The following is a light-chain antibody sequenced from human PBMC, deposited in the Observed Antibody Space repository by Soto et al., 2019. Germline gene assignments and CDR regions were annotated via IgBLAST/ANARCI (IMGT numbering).Light chain of an antibody. Sequence: QTALTQPASVYGSPGQSVTISCTGTSSDVGGYNYVSWYQQNAGKAPKLTIYDVSNRPSGVSDRFSGSKSGNTASLTISGLQAEDEADYYCSTYTSGTTRYVFGTGTKLTVL. CDR2: DVS. V-gene: IGLV2-14*03. J-gene: IGLJ1*01. CDR1: SSDVGGYNY. CDR3: STYTSGTTRYV.